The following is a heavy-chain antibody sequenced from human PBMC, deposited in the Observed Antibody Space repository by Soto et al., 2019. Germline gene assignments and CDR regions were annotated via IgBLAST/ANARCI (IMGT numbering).Heavy chain of an antibody. V-gene: IGHV3-23*01. Sequence: GGSLRLSCAASGFTFSSYAMSWVRQAPGKGLEWVSAISGSGGSTYYADSVKGRFTISRDNSKNTLYLQMNSLRAEDTAVYYCAKTVRERMVRGVKGSDVWGKGTTVTVSS. CDR1: GFTFSSYA. CDR3: AKTVRERMVRGVKGSDV. D-gene: IGHD3-10*01. J-gene: IGHJ6*04. CDR2: ISGSGGST.